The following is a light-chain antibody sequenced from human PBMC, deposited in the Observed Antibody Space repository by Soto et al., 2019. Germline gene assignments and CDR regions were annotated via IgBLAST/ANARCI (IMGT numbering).Light chain of an antibody. V-gene: IGKV1-5*03. CDR2: KAS. J-gene: IGKJ1*01. CDR3: QHYNSYSEA. CDR1: QSINSW. Sequence: DIQRTQSPSTLSASVGDRVTITCRASQSINSWLAWYQQKPGKAPKLLIYKASTLKSGVPSRFSGSGSGTEFTLTISSLQPDDFATYYCQHYNSYSEAFGQGTKVDIK.